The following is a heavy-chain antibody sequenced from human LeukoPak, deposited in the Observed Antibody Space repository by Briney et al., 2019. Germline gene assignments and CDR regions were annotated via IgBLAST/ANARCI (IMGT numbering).Heavy chain of an antibody. CDR2: ISSSGSTI. J-gene: IGHJ4*02. Sequence: GGSLRLSCAASGFTFSDYYMSWIRQAPGKGLEWVSYISSSGSTIYYADSVKGRFTISRDNAKNSLYLQMNSLRAEDTAVYYCARDTRPYDFWSGYYTGPLVYWGQGTLVTVSS. D-gene: IGHD3-3*01. CDR1: GFTFSDYY. CDR3: ARDTRPYDFWSGYYTGPLVY. V-gene: IGHV3-11*04.